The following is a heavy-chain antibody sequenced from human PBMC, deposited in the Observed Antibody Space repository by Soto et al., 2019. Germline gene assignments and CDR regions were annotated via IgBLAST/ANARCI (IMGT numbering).Heavy chain of an antibody. CDR1: GYTFTGYY. CDR3: ATRSSGSFHFDY. Sequence: QVQLVQSGAKVKKPGASVKVSCKASGYTFTGYYMHWVRQAPGQGLEWMGWINPNSGGTNYAQKFQGRLTIIAGEYTTTAYMELSSLRSEDTALYYCATRSSGSFHFDYWGQGTLVSVSS. J-gene: IGHJ4*02. CDR2: INPNSGGT. D-gene: IGHD1-26*01. V-gene: IGHV1-2*02.